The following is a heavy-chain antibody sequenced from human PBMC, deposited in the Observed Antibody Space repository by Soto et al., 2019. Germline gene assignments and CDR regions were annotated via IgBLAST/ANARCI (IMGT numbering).Heavy chain of an antibody. CDR2: ISYDGSNK. V-gene: IGHV3-30*18. Sequence: PGGSLRLSCAASGFTFSSYGMHWVRQAPGKGLEWVAVISYDGSNKYYADSVKGRFTISRDNSKNTLYLQMNSLRAEDTAVYYCAKERAGYYDSSGYPSRWFDPWGQGTLVTVSS. D-gene: IGHD3-22*01. CDR1: GFTFSSYG. J-gene: IGHJ5*02. CDR3: AKERAGYYDSSGYPSRWFDP.